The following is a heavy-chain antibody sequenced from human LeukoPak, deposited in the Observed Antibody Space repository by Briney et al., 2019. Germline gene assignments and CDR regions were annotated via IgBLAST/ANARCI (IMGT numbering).Heavy chain of an antibody. Sequence: SETLSLTCTVSGGSISSYYWSWIRQPPGKGLEWIGYIYYSGSTNYNPSLKSRVTISVDTSKNQFSLKLSSVTAEDTAVYYCARDWYFDYWGQGTLVTVSS. CDR3: ARDWYFDY. CDR1: GGSISSYY. CDR2: IYYSGST. J-gene: IGHJ4*02. V-gene: IGHV4-59*01.